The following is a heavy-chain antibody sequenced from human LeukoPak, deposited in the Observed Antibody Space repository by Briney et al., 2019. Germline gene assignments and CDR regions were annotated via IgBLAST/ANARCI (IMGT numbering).Heavy chain of an antibody. V-gene: IGHV4-34*01. D-gene: IGHD5-12*01. CDR1: GGSFSGYY. J-gene: IGHJ5*02. CDR3: ARVRGLRFRFWFDP. CDR2: INHSENT. Sequence: SGTLSLTCAVYGGSFSGYYWSWIRQPPGKGLEWIGEINHSENTNYNPSLKSRVTISVDTSKNQFSLKLSSVTAADTAVYYCARVRGLRFRFWFDPWGQGTLVTVSS.